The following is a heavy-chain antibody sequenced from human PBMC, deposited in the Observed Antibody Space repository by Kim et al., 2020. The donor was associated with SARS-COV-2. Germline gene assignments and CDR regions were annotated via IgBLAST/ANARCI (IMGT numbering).Heavy chain of an antibody. V-gene: IGHV4-59*13. Sequence: SETLSLTCTVSGGSISSYYWSWIRQPPGKGLEWIGYIYYSGSTNYNPSLKSRVTISVDTSKNQFSLKLSSVTAADTAVYYCARVGRYDFWSGSPLFDYWGQGTLVTVSS. CDR2: IYYSGST. D-gene: IGHD3-3*01. CDR3: ARVGRYDFWSGSPLFDY. J-gene: IGHJ4*02. CDR1: GGSISSYY.